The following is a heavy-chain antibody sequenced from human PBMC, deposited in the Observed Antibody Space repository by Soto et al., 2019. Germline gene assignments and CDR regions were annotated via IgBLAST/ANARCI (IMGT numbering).Heavy chain of an antibody. CDR1: GFTFSSYA. V-gene: IGHV3-30-3*01. J-gene: IGHJ4*02. CDR3: ARDGNGLDY. CDR2: ISYDGSNK. Sequence: QVQLVESGGGVVQPGRSLRLSCAASGFTFSSYAMHWVRQAPGKGLEWVAVISYDGSNKYYADSVKGRFTISRDNSKNTLYLQMNSLRAEDTAVYYCARDGNGLDYWGQGTLVTVSS. D-gene: IGHD1-1*01.